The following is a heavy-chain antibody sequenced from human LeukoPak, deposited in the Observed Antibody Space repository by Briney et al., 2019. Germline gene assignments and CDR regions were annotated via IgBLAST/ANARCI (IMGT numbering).Heavy chain of an antibody. CDR3: ARDHRSYYDILTGYYKYNWFDP. D-gene: IGHD3-9*01. Sequence: SETLSLTCAVYGGSFSGYYWSWIRQPPGKGLEWIGEINHSGSTNYNPSLKSRVTVSVDTSKNQFSLKLSSVTAADTAVYYCARDHRSYYDILTGYYKYNWFDPWGQGTLVTVSS. J-gene: IGHJ5*02. CDR2: INHSGST. CDR1: GGSFSGYY. V-gene: IGHV4-34*01.